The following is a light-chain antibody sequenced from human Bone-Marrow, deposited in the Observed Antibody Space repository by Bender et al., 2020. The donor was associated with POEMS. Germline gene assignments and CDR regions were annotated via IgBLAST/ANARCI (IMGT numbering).Light chain of an antibody. CDR3: VAWDASLNGWV. J-gene: IGLJ3*02. CDR1: GSNIGGYP. Sequence: QSVLTQPPSVSGTPGQRVTISCSGSGSNIGGYPVNWYQQLPGTAPKLLIYRSDQRPSGVPDRFSGSKSGTSASLAIPGLQSDDGAIYFCVAWDASLNGWVFGGGTKLTVL. V-gene: IGLV1-44*01. CDR2: RSD.